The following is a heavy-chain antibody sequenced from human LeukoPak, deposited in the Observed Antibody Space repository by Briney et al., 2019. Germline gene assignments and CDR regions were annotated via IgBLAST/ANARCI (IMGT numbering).Heavy chain of an antibody. CDR3: AITDCGGDCYPDY. CDR1: GGTFSSYA. D-gene: IGHD2-21*02. Sequence: SVKVSCKASGGTFSSYAISWVRQASGQGLEWMGRIIPIFGTANYAQKFQGRVTITTDESTSTAYMELSSLRSEDTAVYYCAITDCGGDCYPDYWGQGALVTVSS. V-gene: IGHV1-69*05. J-gene: IGHJ4*02. CDR2: IIPIFGTA.